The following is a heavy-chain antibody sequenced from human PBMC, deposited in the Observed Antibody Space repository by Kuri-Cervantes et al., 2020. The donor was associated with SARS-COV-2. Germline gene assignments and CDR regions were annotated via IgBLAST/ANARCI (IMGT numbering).Heavy chain of an antibody. J-gene: IGHJ4*02. Sequence: GESLKISCAASGFTFSSYEMNWVRQAPGKGLEWVSYISSSGSTIYYADSVKGRFTISRDNAKNSLYLQMSSLRAEDMAVYYCARPYDEGPTTPNRGQGTLVTVSS. CDR2: ISSSGSTI. CDR3: ARPYDEGPTTPN. V-gene: IGHV3-48*03. CDR1: GFTFSSYE. D-gene: IGHD3-22*01.